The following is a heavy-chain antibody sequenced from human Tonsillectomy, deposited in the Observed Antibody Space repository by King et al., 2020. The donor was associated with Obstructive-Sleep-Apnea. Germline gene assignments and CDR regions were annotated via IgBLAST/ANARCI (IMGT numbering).Heavy chain of an antibody. CDR1: RFTFSSYN. V-gene: IGHV3-21*01. Sequence: VQLVESGGGLVKPGGSLRLSCAASRFTFSSYNMNWVRQAPGKGLECVSSISSSSSYIYYADSVKGRFTITRDNAKNSLYLQMHSLRAEDTAVYYCARDLFNDYWGQGTLVTVSS. J-gene: IGHJ4*02. D-gene: IGHD3-3*01. CDR3: ARDLFNDY. CDR2: ISSSSSYI.